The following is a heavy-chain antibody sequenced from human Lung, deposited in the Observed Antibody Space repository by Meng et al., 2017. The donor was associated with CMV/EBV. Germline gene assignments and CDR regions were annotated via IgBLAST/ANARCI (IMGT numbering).Heavy chain of an antibody. J-gene: IGHJ4*01. CDR2: IHYTGST. D-gene: IGHD6-19*01. V-gene: IGHV4-39*07. Sequence: SETLSLXXTLSLGSISSGSYYWGWLRQPPGKGLEWIGSIHYTGSTNYNPSLKTRVSISEDTSKNEFSLTLTSVTAADTAVYYCARTQWHVGYFDNWGLGTXVPVAS. CDR1: LGSISSGSYY. CDR3: ARTQWHVGYFDN.